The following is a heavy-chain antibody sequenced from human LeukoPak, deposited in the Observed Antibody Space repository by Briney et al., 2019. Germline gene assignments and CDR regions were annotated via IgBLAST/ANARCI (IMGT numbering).Heavy chain of an antibody. Sequence: PQTLSLTCTVSGGSISSGDYYWSWIRQPPGKGLEWIGYIYYSGSTYYNPSLKSRVTISVGTSKNQFSLKLSSVTAADTAVYYCARDSGYGHDAFDIWGQGTMVTVSS. CDR2: IYYSGST. J-gene: IGHJ3*02. V-gene: IGHV4-30-4*01. D-gene: IGHD5-12*01. CDR3: ARDSGYGHDAFDI. CDR1: GGSISSGDYY.